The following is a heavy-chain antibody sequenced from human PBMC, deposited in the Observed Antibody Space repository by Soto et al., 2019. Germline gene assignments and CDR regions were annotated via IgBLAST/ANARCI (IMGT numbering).Heavy chain of an antibody. J-gene: IGHJ5*02. CDR1: GFTFSSYG. CDR3: ARDLTYYDILTGYPYDPFDP. V-gene: IGHV3-33*01. Sequence: GGSLRLSCAASGFTFSSYGMHWVRQAPGKGLEWVAVIWYDGSNKYYADSVKGRFTISRDNSKNTLYLQMNSLRAEDAAVYYCARDLTYYDILTGYPYDPFDPWGQGTLVTVSS. CDR2: IWYDGSNK. D-gene: IGHD3-9*01.